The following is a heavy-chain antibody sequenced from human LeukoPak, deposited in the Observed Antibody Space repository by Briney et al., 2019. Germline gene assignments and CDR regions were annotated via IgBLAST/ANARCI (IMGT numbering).Heavy chain of an antibody. CDR3: ARRPLEFDL. CDR1: GGSFSGFY. V-gene: IGHV4-34*01. D-gene: IGHD1-14*01. CDR2: IDHSGNT. Sequence: PLETLSLTCAVYGGSFSGFYWNWIRQPPGKGLEWIGEIDHSGNTNYNPSLKSRVTISLDTSKGQFSLTLSSVTAADTAVYFCARRPLEFDLWGRGTLVIVSS. J-gene: IGHJ2*01.